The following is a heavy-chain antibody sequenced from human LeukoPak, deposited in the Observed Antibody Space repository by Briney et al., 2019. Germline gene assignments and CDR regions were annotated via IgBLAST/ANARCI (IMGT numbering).Heavy chain of an antibody. D-gene: IGHD6-13*01. V-gene: IGHV4-30-2*03. J-gene: IGHJ6*03. CDR1: GGSISSGGYS. CDR3: ARRGISQGYYMDV. CDR2: IYYSGST. Sequence: SETLSLTRAVSGGSISSGGYSWSWIRQPPGKGLEWIGYIYYSGSTYYNPSLKSRVTISVDTSKNQFSLKLSSVTAADTAVYYCARRGISQGYYMDVWGKGTTVTISS.